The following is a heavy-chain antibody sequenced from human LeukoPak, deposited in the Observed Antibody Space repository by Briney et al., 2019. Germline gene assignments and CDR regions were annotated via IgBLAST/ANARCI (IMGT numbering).Heavy chain of an antibody. CDR2: INPDSGST. CDR3: ARDHRHTSDYQDFDY. Sequence: ASVKVPCKGSGYTFTDYYIHWVRQAPGQGLEWMGWINPDSGSTNYVRNFQGRVTMTRDPSINTAYMELNTLRSDDTALYFCARDHRHTSDYQDFDYWGQGTLVTVSS. V-gene: IGHV1-2*02. CDR1: GYTFTDYY. J-gene: IGHJ4*02. D-gene: IGHD5-12*01.